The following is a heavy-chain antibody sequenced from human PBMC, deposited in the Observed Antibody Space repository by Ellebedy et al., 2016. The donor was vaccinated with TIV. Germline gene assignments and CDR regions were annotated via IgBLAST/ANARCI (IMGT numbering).Heavy chain of an antibody. CDR1: GFTFSSYA. Sequence: GESLKISCAASGFTFSSYAMHLVRQAPGKGLEWVAVISYDGSNKYYADSVKGRFTISRDNSKNTLYLQMNSLRAEDTAVYYCARDVVGGSYLEAFDYWGQGTLVTVSS. CDR2: ISYDGSNK. J-gene: IGHJ4*02. CDR3: ARDVVGGSYLEAFDY. D-gene: IGHD1-26*01. V-gene: IGHV3-30-3*01.